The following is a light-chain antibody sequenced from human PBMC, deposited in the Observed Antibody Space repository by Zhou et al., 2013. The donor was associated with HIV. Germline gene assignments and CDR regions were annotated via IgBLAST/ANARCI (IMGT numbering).Light chain of an antibody. CDR1: QNVAYD. V-gene: IGKV3D-15*01. Sequence: EIVLTQSPSTLSLSPGESAALSCRASQNVAYDFAWYQQKPGQAPRLLIYDASNRATGIPARFSGSGSGREFTLTISSLQSEDFALYYCQQYDTWPSFGQGTKLQIK. CDR3: QQYDTWPS. J-gene: IGKJ2*01. CDR2: DAS.